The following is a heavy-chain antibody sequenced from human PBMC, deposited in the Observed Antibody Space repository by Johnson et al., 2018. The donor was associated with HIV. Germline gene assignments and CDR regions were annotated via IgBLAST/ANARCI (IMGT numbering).Heavy chain of an antibody. CDR3: ARDITAARPSAFDI. CDR1: GFTFDDYA. V-gene: IGHV3-9*01. Sequence: VLLVESGGGLVQPGRSLRLSCTASGFTFDDYAMHWVRQAPGKGLEWVSGISWNSGSIGYADSVKGRFTISRDNSKNTLYLQMNSLRAEDTAVYYCARDITAARPSAFDIWGQGTMVTVSS. D-gene: IGHD6-6*01. J-gene: IGHJ3*02. CDR2: ISWNSGSI.